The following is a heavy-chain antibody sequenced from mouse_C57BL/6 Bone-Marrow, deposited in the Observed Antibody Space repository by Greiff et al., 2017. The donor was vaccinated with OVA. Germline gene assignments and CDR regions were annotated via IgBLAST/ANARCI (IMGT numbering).Heavy chain of an antibody. D-gene: IGHD1-1*01. V-gene: IGHV5-4*01. Sequence: EVHLVESGGGLVKPGGSLKLSCAASGFTFSSYAMSWVRQTPEKRLEWVATISDGGSYTYYPDNVKGRFTISRDNAKNNLYLQMSHLKSEDTAMYYCARDPLYYYGSSPLAMDYWGQGTSVTVSS. CDR1: GFTFSSYA. CDR3: ARDPLYYYGSSPLAMDY. J-gene: IGHJ4*01. CDR2: ISDGGSYT.